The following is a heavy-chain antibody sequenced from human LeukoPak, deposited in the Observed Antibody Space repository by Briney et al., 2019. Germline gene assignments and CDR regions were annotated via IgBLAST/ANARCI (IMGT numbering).Heavy chain of an antibody. CDR2: ISTISGSGATT. J-gene: IGHJ4*02. V-gene: IGHV3-23*01. D-gene: IGHD2-2*01. Sequence: PGGSLRLSCAASGFTFGSFAMNWVRQAPGKGLEWVSTISTISGSGATTYYADSVQGRFTISRDNSKNTLYLQMNSLRAEDTALYYCAKPACGSTSCYSDYWGQGTLVTVSS. CDR3: AKPACGSTSCYSDY. CDR1: GFTFGSFA.